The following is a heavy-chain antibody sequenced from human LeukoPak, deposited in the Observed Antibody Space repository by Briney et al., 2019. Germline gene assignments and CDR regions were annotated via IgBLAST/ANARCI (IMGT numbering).Heavy chain of an antibody. J-gene: IGHJ5*02. CDR1: GFTFSSYS. D-gene: IGHD3-10*01. V-gene: IGHV3-21*01. CDR2: ISSSSSYI. Sequence: GGSLRLSCAASGFTFSSYSMNWVRQAPGKGLEWVSSISSSSSYIYYVDSVKGRFTISRDNAKNTLYLQMNSLRAEDTAVYYCARGPRGGWFDPWGQGTLVTVSS. CDR3: ARGPRGGWFDP.